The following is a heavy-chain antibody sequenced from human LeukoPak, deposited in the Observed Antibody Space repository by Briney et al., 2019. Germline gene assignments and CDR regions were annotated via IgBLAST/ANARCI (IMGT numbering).Heavy chain of an antibody. CDR2: IYTSGST. CDR1: GGSISSGSYY. CDR3: ARVIGLGSSYYFDY. Sequence: PSETLSLTCTVSGGSISSGSYYWSWIRQPAGKGLEWIGRIYTSGSTNYNPSLKSRVTISVDTSKNQFSLKLSSVTAADTAVYYCARVIGLGSSYYFDYWGQGTLVTVSS. J-gene: IGHJ4*02. D-gene: IGHD6-6*01. V-gene: IGHV4-61*02.